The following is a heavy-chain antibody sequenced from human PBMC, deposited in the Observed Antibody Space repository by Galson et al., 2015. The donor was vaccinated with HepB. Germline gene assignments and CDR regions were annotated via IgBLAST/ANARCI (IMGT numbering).Heavy chain of an antibody. CDR3: ARDRGSGVRVPGY. J-gene: IGHJ4*02. CDR2: IWYDGSNK. V-gene: IGHV3-33*08. CDR1: GFTFSSYG. Sequence: SLRLSCAASGFTFSSYGMHWVRQAPGKGLEWVAVIWYDGSNKYYADSVKGRFTISRDNSKNTLYLQMNSLRAEDTAVYYCARDRGSGVRVPGYWGQGTLVTVSS. D-gene: IGHD3-10*01.